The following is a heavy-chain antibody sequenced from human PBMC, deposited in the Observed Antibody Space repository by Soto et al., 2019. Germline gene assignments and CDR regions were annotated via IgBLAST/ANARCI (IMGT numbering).Heavy chain of an antibody. CDR3: ARDSYYDFWSGYSGYYYGMDV. CDR2: INPSGGST. D-gene: IGHD3-3*01. Sequence: ASVKVSCKASGYTFTSYYMHWVRQAPGQGLEWMGIINPSGGSTSYAQKFQGRVTMTRDTSKNQFSLKLSSVTAADTAVYYCARDSYYDFWSGYSGYYYGMDVWGQGTTVTVSS. J-gene: IGHJ6*02. V-gene: IGHV1-46*01. CDR1: GYTFTSYY.